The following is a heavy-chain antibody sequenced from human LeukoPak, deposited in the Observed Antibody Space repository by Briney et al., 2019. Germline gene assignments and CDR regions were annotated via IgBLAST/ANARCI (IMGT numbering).Heavy chain of an antibody. Sequence: GGSLRLSRAASGFTFSSYWMHWVRKAPGKGLVWVSRINSDGSTTSHADSVKGRFTISRDNAKNTLFLQMNSLRAEDTAVYYCARGGSSSWYGSWGQGTLVTVSS. CDR3: ARGGSSSWYGS. CDR1: GFTFSSYW. CDR2: INSDGSTT. D-gene: IGHD6-13*01. J-gene: IGHJ5*01. V-gene: IGHV3-74*01.